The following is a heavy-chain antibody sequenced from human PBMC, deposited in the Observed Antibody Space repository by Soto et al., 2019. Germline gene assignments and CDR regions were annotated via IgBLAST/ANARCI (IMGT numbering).Heavy chain of an antibody. J-gene: IGHJ6*02. CDR3: ARAENRLGYYGMDV. Sequence: GGSLRLSCAASGFTFSSYGMHWVRQAPGKGLEWVAVIWYDGSNKYYADSVKGRFTISRDNSKNTLYLQMNSLRAEDTAVYYCARAENRLGYYGMDVWGQGTTVTVSS. V-gene: IGHV3-33*01. D-gene: IGHD3-22*01. CDR2: IWYDGSNK. CDR1: GFTFSSYG.